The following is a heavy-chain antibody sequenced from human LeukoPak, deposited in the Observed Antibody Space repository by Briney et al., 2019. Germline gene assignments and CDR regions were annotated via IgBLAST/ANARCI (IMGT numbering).Heavy chain of an antibody. CDR2: IYHSGST. CDR1: GGSISSGGYY. J-gene: IGHJ6*03. V-gene: IGHV4-30-2*01. Sequence: SETLSLTCTVSGGSISSGGYYWSWIRQPPGKGLEWIGYIYHSGSTYYNPSLKSRVTISVDRSKNQFSLKLSSVTAADTAVYYCAKAPPEAAADLNYYYYYYMDVWGKGTTVTVSS. CDR3: AKAPPEAAADLNYYYYYYMDV. D-gene: IGHD6-13*01.